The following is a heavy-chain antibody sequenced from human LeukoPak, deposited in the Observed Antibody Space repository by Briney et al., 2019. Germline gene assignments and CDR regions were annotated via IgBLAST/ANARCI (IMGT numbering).Heavy chain of an antibody. D-gene: IGHD3-3*01. CDR2: VNGDGSGT. CDR1: GFTFNSYT. J-gene: IGHJ4*02. Sequence: GGSLRLSCAASGFTFNSYTMNWVRQAPGKGLVWVSRVNGDGSGTTYADSVKGRFTISRDNAKNSLYLQMNSLRAEDTAVYYCARDGAGGYDFWSGYYFVHDYWGQGTLVTVSS. CDR3: ARDGAGGYDFWSGYYFVHDY. V-gene: IGHV3-74*01.